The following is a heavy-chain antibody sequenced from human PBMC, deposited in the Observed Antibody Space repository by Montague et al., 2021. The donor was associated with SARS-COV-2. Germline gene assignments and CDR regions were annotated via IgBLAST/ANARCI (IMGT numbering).Heavy chain of an antibody. CDR1: GFTFSRYA. CDR3: ASRENYGSGSHFQH. Sequence: SLRLSCAASGFTFSRYAMHWVRQAPGKGLEWVAVISYDGSNKYYADSVKGRFTISRDNSKNTLYLQMNSLRAEDTAVYYCASRENYGSGSHFQHWGQGTLVTVSS. CDR2: ISYDGSNK. D-gene: IGHD3-10*01. V-gene: IGHV3-30-3*01. J-gene: IGHJ1*01.